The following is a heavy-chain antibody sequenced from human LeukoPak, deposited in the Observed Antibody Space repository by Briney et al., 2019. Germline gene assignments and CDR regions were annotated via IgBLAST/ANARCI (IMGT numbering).Heavy chain of an antibody. V-gene: IGHV6-1*01. CDR2: TYYRSKWYN. CDR1: GDSVSSNSAA. CDR3: ARGYTWGYSYGHPGGGFDY. J-gene: IGHJ4*02. Sequence: SQTLSLTCAISGDSVSSNSAAWNWIRQSPSRGLEWLGRTYYRSKWYNDYAVSVKSRITINPDTSKNQFSLQLNSVTPEDTAVYYCARGYTWGYSYGHPGGGFDYWGQGTLVTVSS. D-gene: IGHD5-18*01.